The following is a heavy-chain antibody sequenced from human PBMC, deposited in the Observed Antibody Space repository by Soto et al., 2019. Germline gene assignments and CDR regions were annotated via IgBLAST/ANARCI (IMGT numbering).Heavy chain of an antibody. CDR1: GGTFSSYA. CDR3: ARGETHNTAMALYYYYGMDV. D-gene: IGHD5-18*01. V-gene: IGHV1-69*13. J-gene: IGHJ6*02. CDR2: IIPIFGTA. Sequence: ASVKVSCKASGGTFSSYAISWVRQAPGQGLEWMGGIIPIFGTANYAQKFQGRVTITADESTSTAYMELSSLRSEDTAVYYCARGETHNTAMALYYYYGMDVWGQGTTVTVSS.